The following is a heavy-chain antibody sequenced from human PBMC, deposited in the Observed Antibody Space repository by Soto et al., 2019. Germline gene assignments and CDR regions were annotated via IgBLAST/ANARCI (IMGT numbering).Heavy chain of an antibody. Sequence: QVQLVESGGGVVQPGRSLRLSCAASGFTFSSYGMHWVRQAPGKGLEWVAVISYDGSNKYYADSVKGRFTISRDNFKNTLYLQMNSLRAEDTAVYYCAKDEGYCSGGSCPDYWGQGTLVTVSS. V-gene: IGHV3-30*18. CDR1: GFTFSSYG. J-gene: IGHJ4*02. D-gene: IGHD2-15*01. CDR2: ISYDGSNK. CDR3: AKDEGYCSGGSCPDY.